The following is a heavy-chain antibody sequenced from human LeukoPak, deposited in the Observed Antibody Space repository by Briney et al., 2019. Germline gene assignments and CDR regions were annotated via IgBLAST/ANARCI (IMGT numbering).Heavy chain of an antibody. CDR1: GYTLTGYG. V-gene: IGHV1-18*01. Sequence: ASVKVSGKASGYTLTGYGSSWVGRAPGQGLGGMGWISAFNGNTNYAQKLQGRVTMTTDTPTSTAYMELRSLRSDDTAVYYCARVVSDFWSGYRQDYYFDYWGQGTLVTVSS. CDR3: ARVVSDFWSGYRQDYYFDY. J-gene: IGHJ4*02. D-gene: IGHD3-3*01. CDR2: ISAFNGNT.